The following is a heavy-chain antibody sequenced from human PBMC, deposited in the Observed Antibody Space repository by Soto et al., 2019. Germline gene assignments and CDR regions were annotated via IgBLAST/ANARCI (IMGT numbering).Heavy chain of an antibody. CDR2: IKSKTDGGTT. Sequence: GGSLRLSCAASGFTFSNAWMSWVRQAPGKGLEWVGRIKSKTDGGTTDYAAPVKGRFTISRDDSKNTLYLQMNSLKTEDTAVYYCTTECGDYECYYYYMDVWGKGTTVTVSS. CDR3: TTECGDYECYYYYMDV. V-gene: IGHV3-15*01. CDR1: GFTFSNAW. D-gene: IGHD4-17*01. J-gene: IGHJ6*03.